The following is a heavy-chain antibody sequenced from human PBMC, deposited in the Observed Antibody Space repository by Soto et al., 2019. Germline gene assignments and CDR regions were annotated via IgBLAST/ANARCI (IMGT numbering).Heavy chain of an antibody. CDR1: GFTFISYG. J-gene: IGHJ5*02. V-gene: IGHV3-30*03. Sequence: QVQLVESGGGVVQPGRSLRLSCAASGFTFISYGMHWVRQAPGQGLEWVAVISYDGSNKYYADSVKGRFTIPRDNSKNTLYLQMSSLRAEDTAVYYCASSGGGGFDPWGQGTLVTVSS. D-gene: IGHD2-15*01. CDR3: ASSGGGGFDP. CDR2: ISYDGSNK.